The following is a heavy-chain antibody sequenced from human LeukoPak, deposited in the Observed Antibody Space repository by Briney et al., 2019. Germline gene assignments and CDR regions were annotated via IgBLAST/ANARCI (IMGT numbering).Heavy chain of an antibody. CDR2: IYYSGST. D-gene: IGHD6-13*01. CDR1: GGSISSSSYY. Sequence: SETLSLTCTVSGGSISSSSYYWGWIRQPPGKGLEWIGSIYYSGSTYYNPSLKSRVTISVDTSKNQFSLKLSSVTAADTAVYYCARGLVQIAAAGDRNWFDPWGQGTLVTVSS. V-gene: IGHV4-39*01. CDR3: ARGLVQIAAAGDRNWFDP. J-gene: IGHJ5*02.